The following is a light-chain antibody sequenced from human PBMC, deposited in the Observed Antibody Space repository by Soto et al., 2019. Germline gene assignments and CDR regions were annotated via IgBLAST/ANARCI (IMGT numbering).Light chain of an antibody. Sequence: DIQMTQFPSTLSASVGDRVTITCRASQTTNTWLAWYQQKPGTAPKLLIYDASSLEGGVPSRFSASGSGTEFTLTISSLQPVDLATYYCQQYISYPYTFGQGTK. CDR1: QTTNTW. J-gene: IGKJ2*01. CDR2: DAS. CDR3: QQYISYPYT. V-gene: IGKV1-5*01.